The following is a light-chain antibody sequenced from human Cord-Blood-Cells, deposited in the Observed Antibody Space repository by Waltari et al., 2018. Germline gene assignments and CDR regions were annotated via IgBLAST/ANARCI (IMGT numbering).Light chain of an antibody. CDR2: AAS. Sequence: DIQMTQSPSSLSACVGDRVTITCRESQSISSYLNWYQQKPGKAPKLLIYAASSLQSGVPARFSGSGSGTDFTLTISSLQAEDFATYYCQQSYSTPWSFGQGTKVEIK. V-gene: IGKV1-39*01. CDR3: QQSYSTPWS. CDR1: QSISSY. J-gene: IGKJ1*01.